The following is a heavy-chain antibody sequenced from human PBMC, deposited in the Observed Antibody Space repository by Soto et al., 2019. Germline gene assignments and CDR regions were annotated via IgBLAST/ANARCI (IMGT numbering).Heavy chain of an antibody. CDR2: INHSGST. CDR1: GGSFSGYY. V-gene: IGHV4-34*01. Sequence: QVQLQQWGAGLLKPSETLSLTCAVYGGSFSGYYWSWIRQPPGRGLEWIGEINHSGSTNYNPSLKRRINLSVDTSKNQFSLKLGSVTAADPAVYYCAAMVRGAYSLEYWGQGTLVTVSS. J-gene: IGHJ4*02. D-gene: IGHD3-10*01. CDR3: AAMVRGAYSLEY.